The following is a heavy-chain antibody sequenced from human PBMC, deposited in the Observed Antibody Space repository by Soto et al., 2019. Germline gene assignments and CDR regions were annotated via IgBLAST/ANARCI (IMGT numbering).Heavy chain of an antibody. CDR3: ARGPILERLTWFDP. Sequence: QVQLVQSGAEVKKPGASVKVSCKASGYTFTSYDINWVRQATGQGLEWMGWMNPNSGNTGYAQKFQGRVTMTRNTSISTAYMELISLRSEDTAVYYCARGPILERLTWFDPWGQGTLVTVSS. CDR1: GYTFTSYD. D-gene: IGHD3-3*01. V-gene: IGHV1-8*01. J-gene: IGHJ5*02. CDR2: MNPNSGNT.